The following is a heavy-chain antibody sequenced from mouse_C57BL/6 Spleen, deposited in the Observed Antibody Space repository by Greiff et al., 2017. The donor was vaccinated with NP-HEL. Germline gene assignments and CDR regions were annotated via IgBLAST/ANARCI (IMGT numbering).Heavy chain of an antibody. D-gene: IGHD4-1*02. CDR2: IDPSDSYT. Sequence: VQLQQPGAELVKPGASVKLSCKASGYTFTSYWMQWVKQRPGQGLEWIGEIDPSDSYTNYNQKFKGKATLTVDTSSSTAYMQLSSLTSEDSAVYYCARRNNWDDDWGQGTTLTVSS. J-gene: IGHJ2*01. CDR1: GYTFTSYW. CDR3: ARRNNWDDD. V-gene: IGHV1-50*01.